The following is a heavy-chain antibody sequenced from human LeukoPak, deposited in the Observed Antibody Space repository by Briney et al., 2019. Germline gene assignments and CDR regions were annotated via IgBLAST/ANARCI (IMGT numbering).Heavy chain of an antibody. D-gene: IGHD1-26*01. Sequence: GGSLRLSCAASGFTFSSSAMTWVRQAPGKGLEWVSAISGSDGSTDYADSVKGWFTISRDNSKNTLYLQMNSLRAEDTAVYYCAKYCPKVEPPDYMDVWGKGTTVTVS. CDR2: ISGSDGST. J-gene: IGHJ6*03. CDR1: GFTFSSSA. V-gene: IGHV3-23*01. CDR3: AKYCPKVEPPDYMDV.